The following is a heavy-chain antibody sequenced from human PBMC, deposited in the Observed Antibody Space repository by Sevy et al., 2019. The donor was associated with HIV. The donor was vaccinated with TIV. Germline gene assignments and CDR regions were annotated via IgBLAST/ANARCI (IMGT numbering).Heavy chain of an antibody. V-gene: IGHV3-7*01. D-gene: IGHD3-22*01. J-gene: IGHJ6*02. CDR1: GFTFSTYY. Sequence: GGSLRLSCAASGFTFSTYYMSWVRQAPGKGLEWVANIKKDGSEKYYVDSVKGRFTISRDNAKNSLYLQMNGLRAEETAVYYCARCYYDSRGYFYYFYGLDVWGQGTTVTVSS. CDR2: IKKDGSEK. CDR3: ARCYYDSRGYFYYFYGLDV.